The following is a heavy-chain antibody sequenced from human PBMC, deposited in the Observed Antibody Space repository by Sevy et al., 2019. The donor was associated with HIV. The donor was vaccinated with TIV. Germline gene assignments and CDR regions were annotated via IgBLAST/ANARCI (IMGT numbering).Heavy chain of an antibody. CDR1: GFTLSDAW. CDR2: IKSKTDGGTT. J-gene: IGHJ4*02. D-gene: IGHD2-15*01. CDR3: SLEGLYCCGGSCYSEGFDS. V-gene: IGHV3-15*01. Sequence: GGSLRLSCAAFGFTLSDAWMSWVRQAPGKGLQWVGRIKSKTDGGTTDYAAPVKGRFTISRDDSKNTLYLQMNSLKTEDAALYYCSLEGLYCCGGSCYSEGFDSWGQGTLVTVSS.